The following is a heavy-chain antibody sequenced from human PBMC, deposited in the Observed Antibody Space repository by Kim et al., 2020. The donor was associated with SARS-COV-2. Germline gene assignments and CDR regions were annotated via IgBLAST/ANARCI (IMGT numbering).Heavy chain of an antibody. CDR1: GASISSYC. CDR2: LCHSGAT. V-gene: IGHV4-59*08. CDR3: AKWSGDAFDV. J-gene: IGHJ3*01. D-gene: IGHD3-10*02. Sequence: SETLSLTCSVSGASISSYCWNWIRQAPGKEPEWICYLCHSGATDCNPSLKNRVTTSLDTSKSQFSLRLSSVNDADTATYYCAKWSGDAFDVWGQGTVVIVSS.